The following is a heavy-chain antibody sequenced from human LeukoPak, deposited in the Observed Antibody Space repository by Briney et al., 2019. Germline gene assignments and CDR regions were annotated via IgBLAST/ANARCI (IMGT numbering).Heavy chain of an antibody. CDR2: IRSSSSYT. CDR3: ARRLLRDYGDYYFDY. J-gene: IGHJ4*02. V-gene: IGHV3-11*06. D-gene: IGHD4-17*01. CDR1: GFTLSDYY. Sequence: GGSLRLSCAASGFTLSDYYMSWVRQAPGKGLEWVSYIRSSSSYTNYADSVKGRFTISRDNAKNSLYLQMNSLRAVGTAVYYCARRLLRDYGDYYFDYWGQGTLVTVSS.